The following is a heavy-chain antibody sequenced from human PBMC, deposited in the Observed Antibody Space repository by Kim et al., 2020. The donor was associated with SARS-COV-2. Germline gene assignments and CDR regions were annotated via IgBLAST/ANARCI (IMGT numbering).Heavy chain of an antibody. J-gene: IGHJ6*02. CDR3: ARDLKYSSSWYNYYYYGMDV. D-gene: IGHD6-13*01. CDR1: GGTFSSYA. Sequence: SVKVSCKASGGTFSSYAISWVRQAPGQGLEWMGGIIPIFGTANYAQKFQGRVTITADESTSTAYMELSSLRSEDTAVYYCARDLKYSSSWYNYYYYGMDVWGQGTTVTVSS. CDR2: IIPIFGTA. V-gene: IGHV1-69*13.